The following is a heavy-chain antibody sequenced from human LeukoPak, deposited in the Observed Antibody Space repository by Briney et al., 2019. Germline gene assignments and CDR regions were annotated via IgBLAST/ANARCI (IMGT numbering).Heavy chain of an antibody. D-gene: IGHD3-16*01. V-gene: IGHV3-23*01. CDR3: AKGYYDYVWGSYYFDY. J-gene: IGHJ4*02. Sequence: PGGSLRLSCAASGFTFSSYAMSWVRQAPGMGLEWVSAISGSGGSTYYADPVKGRFTISRDNSRDTLYLQMNSLRAEDTAVYYCAKGYYDYVWGSYYFDYWGQGTLVTVSS. CDR2: ISGSGGST. CDR1: GFTFSSYA.